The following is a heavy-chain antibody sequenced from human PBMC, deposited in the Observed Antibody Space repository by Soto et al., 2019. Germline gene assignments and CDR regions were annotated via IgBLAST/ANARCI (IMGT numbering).Heavy chain of an antibody. CDR1: GFTLSNYD. V-gene: IGHV3-23*01. J-gene: IGHJ4*02. CDR2: ISGGGGRI. D-gene: IGHD2-2*01. Sequence: PGGSLRLSGAASGFTLSNYDMSWVRQAPGKGLEWVSTISGGGGRIYYADSVKGRFTISRDNSKNTLYMQMNSLRAEDTAVYYCAKRPASLVCFDYWGQGTLVTVSS. CDR3: AKRPASLVCFDY.